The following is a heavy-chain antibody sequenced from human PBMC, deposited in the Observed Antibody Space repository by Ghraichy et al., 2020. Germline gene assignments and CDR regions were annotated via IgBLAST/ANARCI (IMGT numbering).Heavy chain of an antibody. CDR2: IYWDDDE. D-gene: IGHD3-10*01. CDR3: AHRPKYGLFDY. V-gene: IGHV2-5*02. Sequence: SGPTLVKPTQTLTLTCTFSGFSLSSIGMGVGWNRQPPGKALEWLALIYWDDDERYSPSLKSRLTITKDTSKNQVVLTVTNMDPVDTATYYCAHRPKYGLFDYWGQGILVTVSS. J-gene: IGHJ4*02. CDR1: GFSLSSIGMG.